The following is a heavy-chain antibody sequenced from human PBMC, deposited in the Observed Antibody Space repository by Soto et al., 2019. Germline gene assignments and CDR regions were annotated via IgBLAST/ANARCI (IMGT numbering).Heavy chain of an antibody. CDR2: ICPGYSNT. J-gene: IGHJ6*02. Sequence: LGESLKISCKGSGYIFTDHCIVWVRQMAGKGLEWVGIICPGYSNTIYSPSVQGQVTISADMSISTAYLQWSSLKASDTAIYYCARRHYCRGDCTINPDYYYGVDVWGQGTTVTVSS. CDR1: GYIFTDHC. D-gene: IGHD2-21*02. V-gene: IGHV5-51*01. CDR3: ARRHYCRGDCTINPDYYYGVDV.